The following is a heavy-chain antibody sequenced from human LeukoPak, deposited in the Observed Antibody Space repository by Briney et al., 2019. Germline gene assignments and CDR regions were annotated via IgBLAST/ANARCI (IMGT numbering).Heavy chain of an antibody. Sequence: GASVKVSCKASGGTFSSYAISWVRQAPGQGLEWMGGIIPIFGTANYAQKFQGRVTITADESTSTAYMELSSLRSEDTAVYYCARGDYGGNNYYYYYMDVWGKGTTVTVSS. CDR1: GGTFSSYA. CDR3: ARGDYGGNNYYYYYMDV. D-gene: IGHD4-23*01. V-gene: IGHV1-69*13. J-gene: IGHJ6*03. CDR2: IIPIFGTA.